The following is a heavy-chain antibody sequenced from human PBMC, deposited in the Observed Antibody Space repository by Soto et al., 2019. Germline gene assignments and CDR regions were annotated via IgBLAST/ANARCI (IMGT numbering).Heavy chain of an antibody. CDR1: GGTFSSYA. V-gene: IGHV1-69*01. CDR2: IIPIFGTA. J-gene: IGHJ4*02. D-gene: IGHD3-16*01. Sequence: QVQLVQSGAEVKRPGSSVKVSCKASGGTFSSYAISWVRQAPGQGLEWMGGIIPIFGTANYARKFQGRVTITADESTSTAYMELSSLRSEDTAVYYCAIYGGGDGYRPGDYWGQGTLVTVSS. CDR3: AIYGGGDGYRPGDY.